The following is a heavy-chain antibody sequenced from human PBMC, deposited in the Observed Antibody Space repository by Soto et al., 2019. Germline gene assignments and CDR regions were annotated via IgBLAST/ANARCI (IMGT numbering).Heavy chain of an antibody. CDR1: GYTFTSYD. CDR3: ARTYYDFWSAYLYYYYYYGMDV. CDR2: MNPNSGNT. J-gene: IGHJ6*02. D-gene: IGHD3-3*01. Sequence: ASVKVSCKASGYTFTSYDINWVRQATGQGLEWMGWMNPNSGNTGYAQKFQGRVTMTRNTSISTAYMELSSLRSEDTAVYYCARTYYDFWSAYLYYYYYYGMDVWGQGNTVTVS. V-gene: IGHV1-8*01.